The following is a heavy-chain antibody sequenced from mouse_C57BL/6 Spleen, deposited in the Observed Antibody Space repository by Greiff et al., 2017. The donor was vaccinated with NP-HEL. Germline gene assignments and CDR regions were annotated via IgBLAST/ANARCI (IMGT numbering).Heavy chain of an antibody. Sequence: EVQLQQSGPELVKPGASVKIPCKASGYTFTDYNMDWVKQSHGKSLEWIGDINPNNGGTIYNQKFKGKATLTVDKSSSTAYMELRSLTSEDTAVYYCARYSHYYGSSDYWGQGTTLTVSS. CDR3: ARYSHYYGSSDY. CDR2: INPNNGGT. V-gene: IGHV1-18*01. CDR1: GYTFTDYN. J-gene: IGHJ2*01. D-gene: IGHD1-1*01.